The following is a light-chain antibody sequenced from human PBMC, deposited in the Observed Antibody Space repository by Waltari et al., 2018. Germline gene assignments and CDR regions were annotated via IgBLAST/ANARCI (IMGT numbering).Light chain of an antibody. J-gene: IGKJ2*01. V-gene: IGKV2-30*01. CDR3: MQGRHWPYT. CDR2: RVS. CDR1: QSLVYSDGNIH. Sequence: DVVMTQSPLSLPVTLGQPASISCRSSQSLVYSDGNIHLSWFQQRPGQSPRRLIYRVSNRDSGVPDRFSGSGSGTDCTLRINRVAAEDVGVYYCMQGRHWPYTFGQGTKLEIK.